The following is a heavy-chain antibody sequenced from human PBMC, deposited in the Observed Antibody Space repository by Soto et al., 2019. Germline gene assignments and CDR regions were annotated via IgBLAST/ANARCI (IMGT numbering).Heavy chain of an antibody. CDR1: GGSISSYY. V-gene: IGHV4-59*01. Sequence: PSETLSLTCTVSGGSISSYYWSWIRQPPGKGLEWIGYIYYSGSTNYNPSLKSRVTISVDTSKNQFSLKLSSVTAADTAVYYCAREHPKGTYYYDSSGYFFDYWGQGTLVTVSS. CDR3: AREHPKGTYYYDSSGYFFDY. CDR2: IYYSGST. D-gene: IGHD3-22*01. J-gene: IGHJ4*02.